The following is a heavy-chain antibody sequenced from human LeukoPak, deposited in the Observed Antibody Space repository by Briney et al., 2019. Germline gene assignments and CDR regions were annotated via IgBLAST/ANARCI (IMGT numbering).Heavy chain of an antibody. J-gene: IGHJ6*02. CDR2: IYTSGII. CDR3: ARGRVVLAAIGSGMDV. CDR1: GGSIRSYNYY. Sequence: SETLSLTCTVSGGSIRSYNYYWSWIRQPAGKGLEWIGRIYTSGIINYNPSLESRVTISIDTSKSEFSLKLSSVTAADTAVYYCARGRVVLAAIGSGMDVWGQGTTVTVSS. D-gene: IGHD2-15*01. V-gene: IGHV4-61*02.